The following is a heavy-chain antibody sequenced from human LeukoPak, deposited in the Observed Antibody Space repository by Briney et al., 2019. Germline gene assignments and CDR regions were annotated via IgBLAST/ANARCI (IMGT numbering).Heavy chain of an antibody. V-gene: IGHV3-33*01. CDR1: GFTFSSYG. CDR2: IWYDGSNK. Sequence: PGGSLRLSCAASGFTFSSYGMHWVRQAPGKGLEWVAVIWYDGSNKYYADSVKGRFTISRDNSKNTLYLQMNSLRAEDTAVYYCARVGGVVTANALDYWGQGTLVTVSS. J-gene: IGHJ4*02. D-gene: IGHD2-21*02. CDR3: ARVGGVVTANALDY.